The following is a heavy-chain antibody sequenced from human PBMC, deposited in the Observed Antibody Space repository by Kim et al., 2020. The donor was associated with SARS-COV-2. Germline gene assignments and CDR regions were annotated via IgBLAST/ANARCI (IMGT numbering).Heavy chain of an antibody. V-gene: IGHV3-11*01. J-gene: IGHJ4*02. CDR2: ISSSGITI. Sequence: GGSLRLSCAASGFSVRDYYVSWIRQAPGKGLEWLSYISSSGITIYYVDSVKGRFTISKDKAKNSLFLQMSGLRVEDTAIYYCARESSSSSSFDYWGQGTL. CDR3: ARESSSSSSFDY. D-gene: IGHD6-6*01. CDR1: GFSVRDYY.